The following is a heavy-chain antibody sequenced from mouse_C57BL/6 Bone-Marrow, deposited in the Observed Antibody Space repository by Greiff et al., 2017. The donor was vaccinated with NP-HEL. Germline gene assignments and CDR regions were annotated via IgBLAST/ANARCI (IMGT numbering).Heavy chain of an antibody. D-gene: IGHD3-2*02. V-gene: IGHV1-81*01. CDR2: IYPGSGST. Sequence: QVQLKESGAELARPGASVKLSCKASGYTFTSYGISWVKQRTGQGLEWIGEIYPGSGSTNYNEKFKSKATLTVDTSSSTAYLQLSRLTSEDSAVYYCATDSSGYHFDYWGQGTTLTVSS. J-gene: IGHJ2*01. CDR3: ATDSSGYHFDY. CDR1: GYTFTSYG.